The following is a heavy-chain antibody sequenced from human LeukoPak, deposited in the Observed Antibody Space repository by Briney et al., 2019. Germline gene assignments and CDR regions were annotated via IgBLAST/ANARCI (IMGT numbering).Heavy chain of an antibody. Sequence: SETLSLTCTVSGGSISSYYWSWIRQPPGKGLEWIGYIYYSGSTNCNPSLKSRVTISVDTSKKQFSLKLTSVTVADTAVYYCARETSQKGAHYMDVWGKGTTVTISS. D-gene: IGHD3-16*01. J-gene: IGHJ6*03. V-gene: IGHV4-59*01. CDR2: IYYSGST. CDR1: GGSISSYY. CDR3: ARETSQKGAHYMDV.